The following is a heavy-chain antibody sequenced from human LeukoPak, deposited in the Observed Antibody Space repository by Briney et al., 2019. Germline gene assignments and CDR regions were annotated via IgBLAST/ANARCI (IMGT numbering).Heavy chain of an antibody. V-gene: IGHV1-2*02. CDR3: AGSRLRFLEWADAFDI. Sequence: GASVRVSCKASGYIFTNYYMHWVRQAPGQGLEWMGWINPNSGGTNYAQKFQGRVTMTRDTSISTAYMELSRLRSDDTAVYYCAGSRLRFLEWADAFDIWGQGTMVTVSS. J-gene: IGHJ3*02. D-gene: IGHD3-3*01. CDR1: GYIFTNYY. CDR2: INPNSGGT.